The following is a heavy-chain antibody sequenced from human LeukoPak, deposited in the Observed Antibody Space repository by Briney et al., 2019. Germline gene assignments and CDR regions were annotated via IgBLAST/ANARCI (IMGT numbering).Heavy chain of an antibody. CDR1: GFTFSSYA. J-gene: IGHJ6*02. Sequence: GGSLRLSCAASGFTFSSYAMSWVRQAPGKGLEWVSAISGGGGSTYYADSVKGRFTISRDNSKNTLYLQMNSLRAEDTAVYYCAKAPPTGIVPLGYYGMDVWGQGTTVTVSS. V-gene: IGHV3-23*01. CDR2: ISGGGGST. CDR3: AKAPPTGIVPLGYYGMDV. D-gene: IGHD2-21*01.